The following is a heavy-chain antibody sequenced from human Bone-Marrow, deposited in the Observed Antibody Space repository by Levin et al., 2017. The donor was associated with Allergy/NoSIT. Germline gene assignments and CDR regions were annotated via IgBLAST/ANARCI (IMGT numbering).Heavy chain of an antibody. D-gene: IGHD3-3*01. CDR2: VSYSGIT. CDR1: GGSISSGVYF. J-gene: IGHJ3*02. Sequence: SETLSLTCTVSGGSISSGVYFWSWIRQLPGKGLEWIGYVSYSGITFYNQSLKSRVTISGDTSKNLFSLTLSSVTAADTAVYYCARGITVFGVVLAVNDAFDIWGQGTMVTVSS. CDR3: ARGITVFGVVLAVNDAFDI. V-gene: IGHV4-31*03.